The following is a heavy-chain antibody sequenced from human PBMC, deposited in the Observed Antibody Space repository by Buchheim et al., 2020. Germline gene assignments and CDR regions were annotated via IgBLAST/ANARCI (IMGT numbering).Heavy chain of an antibody. D-gene: IGHD6-19*01. J-gene: IGHJ4*02. CDR2: ISSSGSTI. CDR3: ASSKRYSSGWYQGAYYFDY. Sequence: EVQLVESGGGLVQPGGSLRLSCAASGFTFSSYEMNWVRQAPGKGLEWVSYISSSGSTIYYADSVKGGFTISIDNAENSLYLQMNSLRAEDTAVYYCASSKRYSSGWYQGAYYFDYWGQGTL. V-gene: IGHV3-48*03. CDR1: GFTFSSYE.